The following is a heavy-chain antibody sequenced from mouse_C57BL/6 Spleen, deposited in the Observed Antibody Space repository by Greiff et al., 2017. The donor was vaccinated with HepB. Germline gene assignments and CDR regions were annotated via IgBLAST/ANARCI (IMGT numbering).Heavy chain of an antibody. Sequence: QVQLQQPGAELVKPGASVKLSCKASGYTFTSYWMHWVKQRPGRGLEWIGRIDPNSGGTKYNEKFKSKATLTVDKPSSTAYMQLSSLISEDSAVYYCARSEDDYDGLDYWGQGTTLTVSS. CDR3: ARSEDDYDGLDY. V-gene: IGHV1-72*01. CDR2: IDPNSGGT. D-gene: IGHD2-4*01. J-gene: IGHJ2*01. CDR1: GYTFTSYW.